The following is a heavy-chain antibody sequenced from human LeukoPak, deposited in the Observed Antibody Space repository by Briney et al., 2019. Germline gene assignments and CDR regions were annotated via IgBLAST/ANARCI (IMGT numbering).Heavy chain of an antibody. J-gene: IGHJ4*02. CDR3: ARDAPYYYDSSGYQGY. Sequence: GGSLRLSCAASGFTFSSYSMNWVRQAPGKGLEWVSSISSSSSYIYYADSVKGRFTISRDNAKNSLYLQMNSLRAGDTAVYYCARDAPYYYDSSGYQGYWGQGTLVTVSS. CDR1: GFTFSSYS. CDR2: ISSSSSYI. D-gene: IGHD3-22*01. V-gene: IGHV3-21*01.